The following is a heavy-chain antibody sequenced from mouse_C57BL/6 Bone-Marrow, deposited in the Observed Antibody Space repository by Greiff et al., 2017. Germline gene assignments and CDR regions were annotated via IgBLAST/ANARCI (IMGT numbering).Heavy chain of an antibody. V-gene: IGHV5-6*01. Sequence: EVKVVESGGDLVKPGGSLKLSCAASGFTFSSYGMSWVRQTPDKRLEWVATISSGGSYTYYPDSVKGRFTISRDNAKNTLYLQMISLKSEDTAMYYCARQNRYYGAMDYWGQGTSVTVSS. CDR3: ARQNRYYGAMDY. CDR2: ISSGGSYT. CDR1: GFTFSSYG. J-gene: IGHJ4*01. D-gene: IGHD1-1*01.